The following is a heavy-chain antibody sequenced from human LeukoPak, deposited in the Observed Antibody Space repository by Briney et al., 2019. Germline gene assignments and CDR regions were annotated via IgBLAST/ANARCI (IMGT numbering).Heavy chain of an antibody. J-gene: IGHJ3*02. CDR3: ARDAAEWAFDI. CDR1: GGSISSSSFY. V-gene: IGHV4-39*07. Sequence: SETLSLTCTVSGGSISSSSFYWGWIRQSPGKGLEWIGSIYFGGRTYYNPSLKSRVTISVDTSKNQFSLKLSSVTAADTAVYYCARDAAEWAFDIWGQGTMVTVSS. D-gene: IGHD3-3*01. CDR2: IYFGGRT.